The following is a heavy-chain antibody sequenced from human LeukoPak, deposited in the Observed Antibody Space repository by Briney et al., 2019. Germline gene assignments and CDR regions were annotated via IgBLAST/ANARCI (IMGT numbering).Heavy chain of an antibody. D-gene: IGHD5-18*01. CDR1: GITFSNYA. CDR2: ISGSAHKI. CDR3: AGRLTGYSSGYVH. J-gene: IGHJ4*02. Sequence: GGSLRLSCVASGITFSNYAASWVRQAPEKGLDWVSVISGSAHKIRYADSVKGRFTISRDNSENIVYLQMNNLRVEDTAVYYCAGRLTGYSSGYVHWGQGTLVTVSS. V-gene: IGHV3-23*01.